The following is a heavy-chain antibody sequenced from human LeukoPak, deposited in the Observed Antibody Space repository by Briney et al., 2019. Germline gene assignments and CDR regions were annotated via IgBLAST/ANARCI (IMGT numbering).Heavy chain of an antibody. CDR1: GFTFNSYP. Sequence: GGSLRLSCAASGFTFNSYPMNWVRQASGKGLEWVGRIRSKANSYATAYAASVKGRFTISRDDSKNTAYLQMNSLKTEDTAVYYCTRGQIAVAGTRAFDIWGQGTMVTVSS. CDR2: IRSKANSYAT. J-gene: IGHJ3*02. CDR3: TRGQIAVAGTRAFDI. D-gene: IGHD6-19*01. V-gene: IGHV3-73*01.